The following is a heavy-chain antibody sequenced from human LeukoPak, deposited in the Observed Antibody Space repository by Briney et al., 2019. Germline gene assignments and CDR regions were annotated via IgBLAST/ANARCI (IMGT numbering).Heavy chain of an antibody. CDR3: ARGILLFEGHAFDI. V-gene: IGHV4-39*07. CDR2: IYYSGST. D-gene: IGHD3-10*01. Sequence: SETLSLTCTVSGGSISSYYWGWIRQPPGKGLEWIGSIYYSGSTYYNPSLKSRVTISVDTSKNQFSLKLSSVTAADTAVYYCARGILLFEGHAFDIWGQGTMVTVSS. CDR1: GGSISSYY. J-gene: IGHJ3*02.